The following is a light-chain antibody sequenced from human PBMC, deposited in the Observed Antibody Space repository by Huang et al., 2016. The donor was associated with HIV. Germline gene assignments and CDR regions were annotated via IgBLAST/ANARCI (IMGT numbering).Light chain of an antibody. Sequence: EIVMTQSPATLSVSPGERATLSCRASQSVSSNLAWDQQKPGQAPRLLIFRASTGATGIPSRFSGSGSRTEFTLTISSLQSEDFAVYYCQQYNTWPRTFGQGTKVEIK. CDR2: RAS. CDR3: QQYNTWPRT. CDR1: QSVSSN. V-gene: IGKV3-15*01. J-gene: IGKJ1*01.